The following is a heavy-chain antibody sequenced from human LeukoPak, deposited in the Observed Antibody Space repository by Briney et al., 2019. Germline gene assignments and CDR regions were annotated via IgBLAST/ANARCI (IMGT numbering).Heavy chain of an antibody. CDR1: GGSISSGGYY. J-gene: IGHJ4*02. CDR2: IYYSGST. CDR3: ARVVSSWGYYFDY. D-gene: IGHD2-2*01. Sequence: KPSQTLSLTCTVSGGSISSGGYYWSWIRQHPGKGLEWIGYIYYSGSTYYNPSLKSRVTISVDTSKNQFSLKLSSVTAADTAVYYCARVVSSWGYYFDYWGQGTLVTVSS. V-gene: IGHV4-31*03.